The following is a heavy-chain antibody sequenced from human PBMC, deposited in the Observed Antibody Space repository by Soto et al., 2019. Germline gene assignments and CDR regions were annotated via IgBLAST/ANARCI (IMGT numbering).Heavy chain of an antibody. Sequence: QVQLVQSGGEVKKPGASVRVSCRASGYTFPTYGIAWVRQAPGQVLEWKGWFSVYNGFTHYAQKFRGRVTVTTETSTSTVHMELRSLSSDDTAVYYCAREFEGHSSSWPFDYWGQGTLVTVSA. D-gene: IGHD6-13*01. J-gene: IGHJ4*02. CDR3: AREFEGHSSSWPFDY. CDR2: FSVYNGFT. CDR1: GYTFPTYG. V-gene: IGHV1-18*01.